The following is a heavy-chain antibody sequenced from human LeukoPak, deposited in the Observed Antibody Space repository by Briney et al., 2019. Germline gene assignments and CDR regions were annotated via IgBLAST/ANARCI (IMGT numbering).Heavy chain of an antibody. CDR2: IYYSGST. J-gene: IGHJ4*02. V-gene: IGHV4-39*07. CDR3: ARGTEYGSGSYYGY. D-gene: IGHD3-10*01. Sequence: KPSETLSLTCTVSGGSISSSSYYWGWIRQPPGKGLEWIGSIYYSGSTYYNPSLKSRVTISVDTSKNQFSLKLSSVTAADTAVYYCARGTEYGSGSYYGYWGQGTLVTVSS. CDR1: GGSISSSSYY.